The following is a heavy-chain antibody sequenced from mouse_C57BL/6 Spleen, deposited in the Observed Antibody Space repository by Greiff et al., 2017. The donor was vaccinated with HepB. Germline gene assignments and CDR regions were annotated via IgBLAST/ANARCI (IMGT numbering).Heavy chain of an antibody. Sequence: VQLKESGAELVKPGASVKLSCTASGFNIKDYYMHWVKQRTEQGLEWIGRIDPEDGETKDAPKFQGKATITADTSSNTAYLQLSSLTSEDTAVYYCARGRVYFDVWGTGTTVTVSS. V-gene: IGHV14-2*01. CDR2: IDPEDGET. CDR3: ARGRVYFDV. CDR1: GFNIKDYY. J-gene: IGHJ1*03.